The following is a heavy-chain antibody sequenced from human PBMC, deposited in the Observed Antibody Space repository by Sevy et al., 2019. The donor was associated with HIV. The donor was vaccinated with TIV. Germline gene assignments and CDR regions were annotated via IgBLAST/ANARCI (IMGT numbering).Heavy chain of an antibody. CDR1: GFSFDSYG. V-gene: IGHV3-23*01. D-gene: IGHD3-22*01. J-gene: IGHJ6*03. Sequence: GGSLRLSCAVSGFSFDSYGMTCVRQAPGKGLEWVSAISGSGTRTYYADSVKGRFIISRDNSKNTLDLQMNSLRAEDPAIYYCAKGGGGHYDPDEIAYYFYYYNMDVWGKGTTVTVSS. CDR2: ISGSGTRT. CDR3: AKGGGGHYDPDEIAYYFYYYNMDV.